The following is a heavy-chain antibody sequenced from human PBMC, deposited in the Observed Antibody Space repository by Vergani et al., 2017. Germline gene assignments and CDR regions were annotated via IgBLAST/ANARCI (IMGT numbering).Heavy chain of an antibody. V-gene: IGHV4-34*01. CDR1: GGSFSGYY. D-gene: IGHD3-10*01. Sequence: QVQLQQWGAGLLKPSETLSLTCAVYGGSFSGYYWSWIRQPPGKGLEWIGDINHSGNTYYNPSLKSRVTISVDTSKNQFSLKLSSMTASDTALYYCARHLERWFGELSPEVAFASWRQGRMVTVSS. CDR3: ARHLERWFGELSPEVAFAS. J-gene: IGHJ3*02. CDR2: INHSGNT.